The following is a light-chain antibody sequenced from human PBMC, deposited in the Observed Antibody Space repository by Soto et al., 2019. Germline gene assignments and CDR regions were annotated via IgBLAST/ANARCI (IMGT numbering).Light chain of an antibody. J-gene: IGKJ1*01. CDR2: DTS. Sequence: IGCTTYPGTLSLSPGERATLSRRASQSVSSYLAWYQQKPGQAPRLLIYDTSNRATGIPARFSGSGSGTDFTLTISRLEPEDFAVYYCQQYGSSGTLGQGTKVDIK. CDR1: QSVSSY. V-gene: IGKV3-20*01. CDR3: QQYGSSGT.